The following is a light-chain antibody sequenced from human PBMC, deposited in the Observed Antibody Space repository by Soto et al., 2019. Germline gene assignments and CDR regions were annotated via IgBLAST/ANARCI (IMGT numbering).Light chain of an antibody. CDR1: QGVTTN. V-gene: IGKV3-15*01. CDR2: DVS. J-gene: IGKJ5*01. CDR3: QQYNNWPFS. Sequence: EIVMTQSPATLSVSPGERATLSCRAAQGVTTNFAWYQQKSGQSHRLLIYDVSNRATGVPARFSGSVSETDFTLTISGLRSEDSAVYFCQQYNNWPFSFGQGTRLEIK.